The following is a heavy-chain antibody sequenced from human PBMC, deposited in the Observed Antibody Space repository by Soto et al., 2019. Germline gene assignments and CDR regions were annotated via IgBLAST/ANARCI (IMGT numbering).Heavy chain of an antibody. V-gene: IGHV1-69*06. CDR1: GGTFSSYA. CDR3: GWGKRGPHGMDV. CDR2: IIPIFGTA. Sequence: SVKVSWKASGGTFSSYAISWVRQAPGQGLEWMGGIIPIFGTANYAQKFQGRVTITADKSTSTAYMELSSLRSEDTAVYYCGWGKRGPHGMDVWGQATTVTVS. J-gene: IGHJ6*02. D-gene: IGHD3-10*01.